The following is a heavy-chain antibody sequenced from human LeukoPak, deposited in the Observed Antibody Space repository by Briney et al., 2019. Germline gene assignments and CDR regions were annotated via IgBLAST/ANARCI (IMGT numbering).Heavy chain of an antibody. V-gene: IGHV7-4-1*02. Sequence: GASVKVSCKASGYSFTSYAMNWVRQAPGQGLEWMGRINTNTGNPTYARGFSGRFVFSLDTSVSTTYLQIMSLKAEDTAVYYCARGDRYRSNWYEGLFDYWGQGTLVTVSS. CDR3: ARGDRYRSNWYEGLFDY. CDR2: INTNTGNP. CDR1: GYSFTSYA. D-gene: IGHD6-13*01. J-gene: IGHJ4*02.